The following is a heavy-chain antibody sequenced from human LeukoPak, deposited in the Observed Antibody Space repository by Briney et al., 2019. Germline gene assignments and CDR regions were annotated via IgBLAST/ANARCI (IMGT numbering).Heavy chain of an antibody. CDR2: INHSGST. J-gene: IGHJ4*02. D-gene: IGHD3-22*01. CDR3: ARGGYYDSSGYYGFDY. CDR1: GGSFSGYC. V-gene: IGHV4-34*01. Sequence: PSETLSLTCAVYGGSFSGYCWSWIRQPPGKGLEWIGEINHSGSTNYNPSLKSRVTISVDTSKNQFSLKLSSVTAADTAVYYCARGGYYDSSGYYGFDYWGQGTLVTVSS.